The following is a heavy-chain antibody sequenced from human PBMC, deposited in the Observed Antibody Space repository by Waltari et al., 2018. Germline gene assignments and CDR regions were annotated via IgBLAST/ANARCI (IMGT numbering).Heavy chain of an antibody. CDR2: IKQDGSEK. CDR1: GFTFSSYW. Sequence: EVQLVESGGGLVQPGGSLRLSCAASGFTFSSYWMSWVRQAPGKGLEWVANIKQDGSEKYYVDSVKGRFTISRDNAKNSLYLQRNSLRAEDTAVYYCARVVTHILMGRYMDVWGKGTTVTVSS. D-gene: IGHD2-8*01. V-gene: IGHV3-7*01. CDR3: ARVVTHILMGRYMDV. J-gene: IGHJ6*03.